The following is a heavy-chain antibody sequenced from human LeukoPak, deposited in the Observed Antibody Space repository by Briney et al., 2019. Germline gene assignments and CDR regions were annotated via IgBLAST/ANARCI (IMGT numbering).Heavy chain of an antibody. CDR1: GFTFSSYA. D-gene: IGHD1/OR15-1a*01. J-gene: IGHJ4*02. V-gene: IGHV3-23*01. CDR2: ISGSGGST. CDR3: AKDFEFKWQQPSDH. Sequence: PGGSLRLSCAASGFTFSSYAMSWVRQAPGKGLEWVSAISGSGGSTYYEDSVKGRFTISRDNSKNTLYLQMNSLRAEDTAVYYCAKDFEFKWQQPSDHWGQGTPVTVSS.